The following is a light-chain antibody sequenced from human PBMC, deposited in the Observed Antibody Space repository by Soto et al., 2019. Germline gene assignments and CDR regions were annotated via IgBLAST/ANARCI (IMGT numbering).Light chain of an antibody. Sequence: DVDLTQSPSFLSASVGDRVTITCRASQGTSNYLAWFQQKPGKAPKLLFYGASTLQSVVPSRFSGSGSVTEFTLLISSLQPEDFATYYCQQFNSYPRVPFGGGTRLEIK. CDR1: QGTSNY. CDR3: QQFNSYPRVP. V-gene: IGKV1-9*01. J-gene: IGKJ4*01. CDR2: GAS.